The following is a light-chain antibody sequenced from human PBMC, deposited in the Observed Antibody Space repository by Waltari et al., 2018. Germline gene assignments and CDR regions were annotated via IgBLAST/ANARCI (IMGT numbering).Light chain of an antibody. Sequence: QSALTQPASVSGSPGQSITISCTGSSSDVGGHNYVSWYQQHPGKAPKLIIFDVTQRPSGVSNRFSGSKSANTTSLTISGLQTEDEADYYCTSWTSTGALWVFGGGTKLTVL. CDR3: TSWTSTGALWV. CDR1: SSDVGGHNY. CDR2: DVT. J-gene: IGLJ3*02. V-gene: IGLV2-14*01.